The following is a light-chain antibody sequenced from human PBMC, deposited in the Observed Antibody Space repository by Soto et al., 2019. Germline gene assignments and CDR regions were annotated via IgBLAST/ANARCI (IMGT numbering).Light chain of an antibody. CDR2: AAS. J-gene: IGKJ4*01. V-gene: IGKV1-39*01. Sequence: DIQMTQSPSSLSAPVGDRVTITCRASQSISSYLNWYQQKPGKAPKLLIYAASSLQSGVPSRFKCSGTGEDFTSTHSRLQTEDFGTYFCQTSYSTLGLTFGGGTKVEIK. CDR1: QSISSY. CDR3: QTSYSTLGLT.